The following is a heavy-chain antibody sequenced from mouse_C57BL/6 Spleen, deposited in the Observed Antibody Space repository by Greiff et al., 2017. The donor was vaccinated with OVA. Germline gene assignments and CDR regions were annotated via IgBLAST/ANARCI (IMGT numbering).Heavy chain of an antibody. CDR1: GFTFSSYG. Sequence: EVQVVESGGDLVKPGGSLKLSCAASGFTFSSYGMSWVRQTPDKRLEWVATISSGGSYTYYPDSVKGRFTISRDNAKNTLYLQMSSLKSEDTAMYYCASLNWDYAMDYWGQGTSVTVSS. D-gene: IGHD4-1*01. J-gene: IGHJ4*01. CDR3: ASLNWDYAMDY. CDR2: ISSGGSYT. V-gene: IGHV5-6*01.